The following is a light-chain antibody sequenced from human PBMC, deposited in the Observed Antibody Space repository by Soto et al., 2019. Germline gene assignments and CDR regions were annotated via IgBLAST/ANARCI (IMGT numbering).Light chain of an antibody. J-gene: IGKJ2*01. Sequence: EIVLTQSPGTPSLSPGERATLSCTASQSFSNSYLDWYQQKPGQAPRLIIYGASRRATGIPDRFSGSGSGTEFTLPISRLEHEDFAVYYCHQYGRSPQKTFGQGTKLEI. CDR2: GAS. V-gene: IGKV3-20*01. CDR3: HQYGRSPQKT. CDR1: QSFSNSY.